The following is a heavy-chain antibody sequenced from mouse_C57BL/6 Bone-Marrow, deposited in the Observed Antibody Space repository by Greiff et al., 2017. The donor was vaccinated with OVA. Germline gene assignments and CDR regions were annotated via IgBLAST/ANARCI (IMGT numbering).Heavy chain of an antibody. J-gene: IGHJ4*01. D-gene: IGHD2-4*01. CDR1: GYTFTDHT. Sequence: VKLVESDAELVKPGASVKISCKVSGYTFTDHTIHWMKQRPEQGLEWIGYIYPRDGSTKYNEKFKGKATLTADKSSSTAYMQLNSLTSEDSAVYFCARADYDGAIYAMDYWGQGTSVTVSS. CDR3: ARADYDGAIYAMDY. CDR2: IYPRDGST. V-gene: IGHV1-78*01.